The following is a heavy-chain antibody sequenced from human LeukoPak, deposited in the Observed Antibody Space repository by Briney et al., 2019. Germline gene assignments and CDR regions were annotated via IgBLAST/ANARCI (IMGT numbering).Heavy chain of an antibody. V-gene: IGHV4-4*07. J-gene: IGHJ4*02. CDR1: GGSFSGYY. CDR3: ARDAYYYGSGSPYYFDY. CDR2: IYTSGTT. D-gene: IGHD3-10*01. Sequence: PSETLSLTCAVYGGSFSGYYWSWIRQPAGKGLEWIGRIYTSGTTNYNPSLKSRVTMSVDTSKNQFSLKLNSVTAADTAVYYCARDAYYYGSGSPYYFDYWGQGTLVTVSS.